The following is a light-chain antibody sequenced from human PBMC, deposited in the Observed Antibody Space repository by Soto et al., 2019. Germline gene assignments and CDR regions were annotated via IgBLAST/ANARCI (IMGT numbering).Light chain of an antibody. J-gene: IGLJ2*01. CDR2: GNS. CDR1: SSNIAAGYD. V-gene: IGLV1-40*01. Sequence: QSVLTQPPSVSGAPGQRVPISCTGSSSNIAAGYDVHWYQQLPGTAPKLLIYGNSNRPSGVPDRFSGSKSGTSASLAITGLQAEDEADYYCQSYDSSLSGVVFGGGTKLTVL. CDR3: QSYDSSLSGVV.